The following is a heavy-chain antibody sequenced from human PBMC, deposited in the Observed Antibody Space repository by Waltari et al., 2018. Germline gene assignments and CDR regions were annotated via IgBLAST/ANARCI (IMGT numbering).Heavy chain of an antibody. J-gene: IGHJ4*02. D-gene: IGHD6-19*01. Sequence: QVQLQESGPGLVKPSETLSLTCAVSGYSISSGYYWGWIRQPPGKGLEWIGSIYHSGSTYYNPPLKSRVTISVDTSKTQFSLKLSAVTAADTAVYYCARDRVGIAVAGAFDYWGQGTLVTVSS. CDR2: IYHSGST. CDR3: ARDRVGIAVAGAFDY. V-gene: IGHV4-38-2*02. CDR1: GYSISSGYY.